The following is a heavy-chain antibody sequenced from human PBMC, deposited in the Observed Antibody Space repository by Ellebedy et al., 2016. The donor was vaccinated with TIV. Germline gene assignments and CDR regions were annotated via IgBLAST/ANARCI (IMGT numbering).Heavy chain of an antibody. D-gene: IGHD3-10*01. CDR1: GGSFSGYY. CDR3: ARGRPYYYGSGSFHHAFDI. CDR2: INHSGST. V-gene: IGHV4-34*01. J-gene: IGHJ3*02. Sequence: SETLSLXCAVYGGSFSGYYWSWIRQPPGKGLEWIGEINHSGSTNYNPSLKSRVTISVDTSKNQFSLKLSSVTAADTAVYYCARGRPYYYGSGSFHHAFDIWGQGTMVTVSS.